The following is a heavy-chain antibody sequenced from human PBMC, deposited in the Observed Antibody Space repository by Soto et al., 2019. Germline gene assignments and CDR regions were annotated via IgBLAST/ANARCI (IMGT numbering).Heavy chain of an antibody. V-gene: IGHV3-48*03. CDR1: AFTFRSYT. CDR2: IGRSGTTT. Sequence: VQSVESGGGRVKPGGSLRLYCVGSAFTFRSYTMNRVRQDPGKGLEWVSYIGRSGTTTYYADSLKGRFTISTDNAKNSLYLQMNSLRDEYTAVNYCSTSSGGGGAFDFWGQGTMVTVSS. D-gene: IGHD3-10*01. CDR3: STSSGGGGAFDF. J-gene: IGHJ3*01.